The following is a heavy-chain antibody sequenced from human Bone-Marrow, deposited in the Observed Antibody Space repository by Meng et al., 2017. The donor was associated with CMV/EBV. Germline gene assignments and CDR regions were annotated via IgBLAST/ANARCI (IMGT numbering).Heavy chain of an antibody. CDR3: ARDGPSGYCSSTSCHGDYYYYGMDV. CDR2: ISAYNGNT. V-gene: IGHV1-18*04. D-gene: IGHD2-2*01. J-gene: IGHJ6*02. Sequence: ASVKVSCKASGYSFTDYYMHWVRQAPGQGLEWMGWISAYNGNTNYAQKLQGRVTMTTDTSTSTAYMELRSLRSDDTAVYYCARDGPSGYCSSTSCHGDYYYYGMDVWGQGTTVTVSS. CDR1: GYSFTDYY.